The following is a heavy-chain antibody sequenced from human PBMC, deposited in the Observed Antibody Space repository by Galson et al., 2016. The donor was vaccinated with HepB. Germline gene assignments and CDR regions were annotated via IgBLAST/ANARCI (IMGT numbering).Heavy chain of an antibody. V-gene: IGHV4-61*01. CDR3: ARDRSIDWFDP. Sequence: SETLSLTCTVSGGSVSSDTHYWSWIRQPPGKGLEWIGYTHYSGRTNYNPSLKGRVTISVDTSKNQFSLKLNSVTAADTAVYYCARDRSIDWFDPWGQGTLVTVSS. CDR1: GGSVSSDTHY. J-gene: IGHJ5*02. D-gene: IGHD6-6*01. CDR2: THYSGRT.